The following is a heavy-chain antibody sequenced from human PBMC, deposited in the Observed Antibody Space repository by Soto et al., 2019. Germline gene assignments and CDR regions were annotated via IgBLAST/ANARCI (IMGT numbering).Heavy chain of an antibody. V-gene: IGHV4-30-4*01. CDR2: IYYSGST. J-gene: IGHJ6*02. Sequence: SETLSLTCTVSGGSSSSGDYYWSWIRQPPGKGLEWIGYIYYSGSTYYNPSLKSRVTISVDTSKNQFSLKLSSVTAADTAVYYCARDCSGGSCSAPYYYYGMDVWGQGTTVTVSS. D-gene: IGHD2-15*01. CDR1: GGSSSSGDYY. CDR3: ARDCSGGSCSAPYYYYGMDV.